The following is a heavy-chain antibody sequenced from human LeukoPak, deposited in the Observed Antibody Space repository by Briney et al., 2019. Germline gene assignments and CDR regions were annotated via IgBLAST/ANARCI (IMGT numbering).Heavy chain of an antibody. V-gene: IGHV4-30-4*08. Sequence: SETLSLTCTVSGGSISSGDYYWSWIRQPPGKGLEWIGYIYYSGSTYYNPSLKSRVTISVDTSKNQFSLKLSSVTAADTAVYYCARSKAHLSTSWYGTWFDPWGQGTLVTVSS. CDR1: GGSISSGDYY. J-gene: IGHJ5*02. D-gene: IGHD2-2*01. CDR3: ARSKAHLSTSWYGTWFDP. CDR2: IYYSGST.